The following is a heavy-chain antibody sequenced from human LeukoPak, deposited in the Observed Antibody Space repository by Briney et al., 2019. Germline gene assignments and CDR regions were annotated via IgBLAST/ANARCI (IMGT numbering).Heavy chain of an antibody. CDR3: AKVEAYYYDSSGYYFDY. CDR1: GFTFSSYA. Sequence: GGSLRLSCAASGFTFSSYAMSWVRQAPGKGLEWVSAISGSGGSTYYADSVKGRFTISRDNSKNTLYLQMNSLRAEDTAVYYCAKVEAYYYDSSGYYFDYWGQGTLVTVSS. J-gene: IGHJ4*02. CDR2: ISGSGGST. D-gene: IGHD3-22*01. V-gene: IGHV3-23*01.